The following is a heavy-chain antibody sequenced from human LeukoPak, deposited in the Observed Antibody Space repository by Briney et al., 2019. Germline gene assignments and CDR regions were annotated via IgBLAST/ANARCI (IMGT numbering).Heavy chain of an antibody. V-gene: IGHV3-30*02. Sequence: GGSLRLSCAASGFTFISYGMHWVRQAPGKGLEWVTFIRYDGSNKYYADSVKGRFTISRDNSKNTLYLQMNSLRAEDTAVYYCARDSGYNSNWHHDAFDIWGQGTMVTVSS. CDR1: GFTFISYG. J-gene: IGHJ3*02. CDR3: ARDSGYNSNWHHDAFDI. D-gene: IGHD6-13*01. CDR2: IRYDGSNK.